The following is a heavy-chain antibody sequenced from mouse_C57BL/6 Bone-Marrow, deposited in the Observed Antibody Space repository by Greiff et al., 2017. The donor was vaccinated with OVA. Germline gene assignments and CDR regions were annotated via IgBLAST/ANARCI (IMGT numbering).Heavy chain of an antibody. CDR3: TYGNYFAY. CDR1: GFNIKDDY. D-gene: IGHD2-1*01. CDR2: IDPENGDT. J-gene: IGHJ3*01. Sequence: EVQLQQSGAELVRPGASVKLSCTASGFNIKDDYMHWVKQRPEQGLEWIGWIDPENGDTEYASKFQGKATITADTSSNTAYLQLSSLTSEDTAVYYCTYGNYFAYWVQGTLVTVSA. V-gene: IGHV14-4*01.